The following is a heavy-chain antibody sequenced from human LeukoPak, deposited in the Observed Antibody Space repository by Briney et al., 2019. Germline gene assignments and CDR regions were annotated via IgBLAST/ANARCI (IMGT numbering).Heavy chain of an antibody. D-gene: IGHD6-19*01. CDR1: GFTLSNYW. J-gene: IGHJ3*02. V-gene: IGHV3-7*01. Sequence: GGSLRLSCAASGFTLSNYWMSWVRQAPGKGLEWVANIKQDGSEKYYVDSVKGRFAIPRDNAKNSLYLQMNSLRAEDTAVYYCARYGNGAWLAHYSFDIWGQGTMVTVSS. CDR3: ARYGNGAWLAHYSFDI. CDR2: IKQDGSEK.